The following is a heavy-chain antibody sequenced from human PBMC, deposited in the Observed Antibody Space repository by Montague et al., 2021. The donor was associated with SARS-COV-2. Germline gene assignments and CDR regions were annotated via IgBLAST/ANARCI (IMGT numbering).Heavy chain of an antibody. CDR2: IVPDGSHT. CDR1: GFTFSSYW. CDR3: AKHGPYTSDY. Sequence: SLRLSCAASGFTFSSYWMGWVRQAPGKGLEWVANIVPDGSHTHYVGSVEGRFTISRDNTKNSLYLQMNNLRAEDTAVYYCAKHGPYTSDYWGQGTLVTVSS. V-gene: IGHV3-7*01. D-gene: IGHD2-2*02. J-gene: IGHJ4*02.